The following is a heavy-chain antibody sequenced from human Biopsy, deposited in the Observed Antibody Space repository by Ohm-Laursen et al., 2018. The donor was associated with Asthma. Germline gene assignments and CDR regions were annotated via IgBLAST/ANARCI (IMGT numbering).Heavy chain of an antibody. Sequence: SETLSLTCSVSGGSMSSSSYYWGWIRQPPGKGPEWMGSISYTGSAYHNPSLESRVTVSADTSKNQFSLKLTSVTAADTAVYYCVRGSSSWHHGPFHYYYGLDVWGQGTTATVSS. CDR2: ISYTGSA. CDR3: VRGSSSWHHGPFHYYYGLDV. J-gene: IGHJ6*02. CDR1: GGSMSSSSYY. V-gene: IGHV4-39*01. D-gene: IGHD6-13*01.